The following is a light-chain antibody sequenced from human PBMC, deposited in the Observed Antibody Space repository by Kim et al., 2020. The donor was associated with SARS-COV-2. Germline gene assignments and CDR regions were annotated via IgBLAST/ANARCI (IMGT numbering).Light chain of an antibody. CDR1: SSKVGAGYD. CDR3: QSYVSSLSAYV. V-gene: IGLV1-40*01. CDR2: GNT. J-gene: IGLJ1*01. Sequence: RVIIACTGSSSKVGAGYDVQWYQQRPETAPKLLISGNTNRPSVVPARFSGSKSGTSASLAITGLQAADEADYYCQSYVSSLSAYVFGPGTKVTVL.